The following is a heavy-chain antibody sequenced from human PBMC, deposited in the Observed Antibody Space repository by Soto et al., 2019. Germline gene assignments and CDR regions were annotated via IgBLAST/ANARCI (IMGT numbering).Heavy chain of an antibody. CDR2: ISSSSSTI. CDR1: GFTFSSYS. CDR3: AKDLVPGYCSGGSCYPDAFDI. J-gene: IGHJ3*02. Sequence: GGSLRLSCAASGFTFSSYSMNWVRQAPGKGLEWVSYISSSSSTIYYADSVKGRFTISRDNAKNSLYLQMDSLRAEDTALYYCAKDLVPGYCSGGSCYPDAFDIWGQGTMVTVSS. D-gene: IGHD2-15*01. V-gene: IGHV3-48*01.